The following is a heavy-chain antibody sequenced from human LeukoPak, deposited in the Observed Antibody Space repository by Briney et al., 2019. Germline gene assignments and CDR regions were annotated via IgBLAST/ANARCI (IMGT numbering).Heavy chain of an antibody. CDR1: GGSISSSNW. V-gene: IGHV4-4*02. D-gene: IGHD1-26*01. J-gene: IGHJ4*02. CDR2: IYHSGST. CDR3: ARVGSGSPLYYFDY. Sequence: SGTLSLTCAVSGGSISSSNWWSWVRQPPGKGLEWIGEIYHSGSTNYNPSLKSRVTISVDKSKDQFSLKLSSVTAADTAVYYCARVGSGSPLYYFDYWGQGTLVTVSS.